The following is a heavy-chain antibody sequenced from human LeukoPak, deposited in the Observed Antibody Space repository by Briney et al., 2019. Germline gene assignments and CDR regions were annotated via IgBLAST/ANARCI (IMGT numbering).Heavy chain of an antibody. V-gene: IGHV1-2*02. J-gene: IGHJ4*02. CDR1: GYTFTNYY. CDR2: IVPDSGGA. CDR3: ARDPRDGYNCPFDY. D-gene: IGHD5-24*01. Sequence: ASVTVSCKTSGYTFTNYYVHWVRQAPGQGLEWMGYIVPDSGGADYDQKFQGRVTMTRDTSITTAYMELTSLKSDDTAAYYCARDPRDGYNCPFDYWGQGTLVTVSS.